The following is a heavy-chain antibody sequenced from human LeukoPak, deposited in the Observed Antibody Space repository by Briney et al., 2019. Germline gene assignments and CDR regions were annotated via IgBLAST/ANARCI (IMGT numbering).Heavy chain of an antibody. D-gene: IGHD2/OR15-2a*01. V-gene: IGHV4-59*01. J-gene: IGHJ6*02. CDR3: AKGGSTNFYYGDV. Sequence: PSETLSLTCSVSGGSMTNLYWTWLRQPPGKGLEWIGDIYDSRSTRYNTSLESRVTISVDTSKNQFSLKLSTVTAEDTAVYYCAKGGSTNFYYGDVWGQGTTVTVSS. CDR1: GGSMTNLY. CDR2: IYDSRST.